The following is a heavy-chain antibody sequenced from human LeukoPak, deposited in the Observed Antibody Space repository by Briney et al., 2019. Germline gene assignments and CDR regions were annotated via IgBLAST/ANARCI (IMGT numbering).Heavy chain of an antibody. J-gene: IGHJ5*02. D-gene: IGHD2-8*01. Sequence: PSQTLSLTCTVSGGSISSGGYYWSWIRQHPGKGLEWIGYIYYSGSTYYNPSLKSRVTISVDTSKNQFSLKLSSVTAADTAVYYCARSRYCTNGVCFRVRGFDPWGQGTLVTVSS. V-gene: IGHV4-31*03. CDR2: IYYSGST. CDR1: GGSISSGGYY. CDR3: ARSRYCTNGVCFRVRGFDP.